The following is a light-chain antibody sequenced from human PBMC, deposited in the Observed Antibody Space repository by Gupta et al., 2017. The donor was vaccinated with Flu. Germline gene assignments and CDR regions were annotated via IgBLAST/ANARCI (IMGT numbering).Light chain of an antibody. Sequence: SALTQPASVSGSPGQSITISCTGTSRDVGGYHYVSWYQQHPGKAPKLMIYEVSNRPSGVSNRFSGAKSGNTASLTISGLQAEDEADYYCRSYTSSSTPWVFGGGTKLTVL. CDR1: SRDVGGYHY. J-gene: IGLJ3*02. V-gene: IGLV2-14*01. CDR2: EVS. CDR3: RSYTSSSTPWV.